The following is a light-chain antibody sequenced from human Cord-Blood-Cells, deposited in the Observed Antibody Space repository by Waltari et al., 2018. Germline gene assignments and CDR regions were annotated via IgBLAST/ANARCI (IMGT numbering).Light chain of an antibody. Sequence: EIVLTQSPGTLSLSPGERATLSCRASQSVSSSYLAWYQQKPGQAPRLLIHGASSRATGIPDRFSGSGSGTDFTLTISRLESEDFAVYYCQQYGSSRTFGQGTKVEIK. CDR3: QQYGSSRT. CDR2: GAS. V-gene: IGKV3-20*01. CDR1: QSVSSSY. J-gene: IGKJ1*01.